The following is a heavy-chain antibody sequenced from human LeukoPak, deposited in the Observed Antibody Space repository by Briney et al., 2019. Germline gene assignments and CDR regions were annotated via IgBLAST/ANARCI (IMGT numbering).Heavy chain of an antibody. CDR1: GGSISSYY. Sequence: SETPSLTCTVSGGSISSYYWTWIRQPPGKGLEWIGYIYYSGNTNHNPSLKSRVTMSVNTSKNQFSLKLSSVTAADTAVYYCARDTMVNYGLDVWGQGTMVTVSS. V-gene: IGHV4-59*01. J-gene: IGHJ3*01. CDR2: IYYSGNT. D-gene: IGHD3-10*01. CDR3: ARDTMVNYGLDV.